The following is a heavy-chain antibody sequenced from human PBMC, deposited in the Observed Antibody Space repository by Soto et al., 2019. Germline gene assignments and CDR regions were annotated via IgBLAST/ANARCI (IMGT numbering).Heavy chain of an antibody. Sequence: SVKVCCKAWGCSNTSSAVQWGRQARGRRLEWIGWIGVGSGNTNYAQKFQERVTITRDMSTSTAYMELSSLRSEDTAVYYCAAVPVQHTPTIAAYRHSFHPSRPGTL. J-gene: IGHJ5*02. CDR3: AAVPVQHTPTIAAYRHSFHP. V-gene: IGHV1-58*01. D-gene: IGHD1-1*01. CDR2: IGVGSGNT. CDR1: GCSNTSSA.